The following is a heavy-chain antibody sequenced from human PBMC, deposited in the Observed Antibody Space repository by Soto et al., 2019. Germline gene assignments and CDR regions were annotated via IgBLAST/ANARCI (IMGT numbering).Heavy chain of an antibody. CDR1: GFTFSSYS. D-gene: IGHD3-9*01. CDR2: ISSSSSTI. V-gene: IGHV3-48*02. Sequence: GGSLRLSCAASGFTFSSYSMNWVRQAPGKGLEWVSYISSSSSTIYYADSVKGRFTISRDNAKNSPYLQMNSLRDEDTAVYYCARDLPSVRYFDWLLFSPLGVWGQGTTVTVSS. CDR3: ARDLPSVRYFDWLLFSPLGV. J-gene: IGHJ6*02.